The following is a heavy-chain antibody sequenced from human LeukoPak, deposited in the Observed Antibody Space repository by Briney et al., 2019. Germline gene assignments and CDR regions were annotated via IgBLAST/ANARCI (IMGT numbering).Heavy chain of an antibody. V-gene: IGHV3-15*01. CDR2: IKSKTDGGTT. D-gene: IGHD4-17*01. J-gene: IGHJ6*03. Sequence: GGSLRLSCAASGFTFSSYSMSWVRQAPGKGLEWVGRIKSKTDGGTTDYAAPVKGRFTISRDDSKNTLYPQMNSLKTEDTAVYYCSGGTVTTWYYYYYMDVWGKGTTVTISS. CDR3: SGGTVTTWYYYYYMDV. CDR1: GFTFSSYS.